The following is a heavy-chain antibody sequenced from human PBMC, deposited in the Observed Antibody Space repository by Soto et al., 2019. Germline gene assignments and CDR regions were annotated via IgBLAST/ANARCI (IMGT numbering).Heavy chain of an antibody. CDR3: ARDPYDILTGYYDAFDI. D-gene: IGHD3-9*01. CDR2: IYYSGST. Sequence: SETLSLTCTVSGGSISSSSYYWGWIRQPPGKGLEWIGSIYYSGSTYYNPSLKSRVTISVDTSKNQFSLKLSSVTAADTAVYYCARDPYDILTGYYDAFDIWGQGTMVTVSS. J-gene: IGHJ3*02. CDR1: GGSISSSSYY. V-gene: IGHV4-39*07.